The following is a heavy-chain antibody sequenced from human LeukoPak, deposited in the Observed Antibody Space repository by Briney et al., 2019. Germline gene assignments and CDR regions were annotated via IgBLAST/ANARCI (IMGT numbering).Heavy chain of an antibody. V-gene: IGHV3-30-3*01. D-gene: IGHD5-18*01. Sequence: PGGSLRLSCAASGFTFSSYAMHWVRQAPGKGLEWVAVISYDGSNKYYADSVKGQFTISRDNSKNTLYLQMNSLRAEDTAVYYCARDPIQWTQKTAMVGYWGQGTLVTVSS. J-gene: IGHJ4*02. CDR1: GFTFSSYA. CDR3: ARDPIQWTQKTAMVGY. CDR2: ISYDGSNK.